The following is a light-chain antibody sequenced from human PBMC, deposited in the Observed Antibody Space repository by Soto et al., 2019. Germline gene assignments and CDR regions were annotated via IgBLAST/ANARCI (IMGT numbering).Light chain of an antibody. CDR1: SSNIGSNT. CDR3: AAWDDSLNGYV. J-gene: IGLJ1*01. Sequence: QSALTQPPSASGTPGQRVTISYSGSSSNIGSNTVNWYQQLPGTAPKLLIHANNQRPSGVPDRFSGSKSGTSASLAISWLQSEEADYYCAAWDDSLNGYVFGTGTKVTVL. CDR2: ANN. V-gene: IGLV1-44*01.